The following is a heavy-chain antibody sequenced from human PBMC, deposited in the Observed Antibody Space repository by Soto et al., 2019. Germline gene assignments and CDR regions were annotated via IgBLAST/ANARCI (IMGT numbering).Heavy chain of an antibody. J-gene: IGHJ5*02. CDR1: GGSISSSSYY. D-gene: IGHD3-10*01. CDR2: IYYSGST. CDR3: AREKVITMVRGVIS. V-gene: IGHV4-39*02. Sequence: SETLSLTCTVSGGSISSSSYYWGWIRQPPGKGLEWIGSIYYSGSTYCNPSLKSRVTISVDTSKNQFSLKLSSVTAADTAVYYCAREKVITMVRGVISWGQGTLVTVSS.